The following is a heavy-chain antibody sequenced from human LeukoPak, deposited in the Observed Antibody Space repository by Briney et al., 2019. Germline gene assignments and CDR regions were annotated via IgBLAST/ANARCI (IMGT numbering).Heavy chain of an antibody. J-gene: IGHJ6*02. Sequence: ASVKVSCKASGYTFTSYDINWVRQATGQGLEWMGWMNPNSGNTGYAQKFQGRVTMTRNTSISTAYMELSSLRSKDTAVYYCARGLVKVRFGHYYYYGMDVWGQGTTVTVSS. CDR2: MNPNSGNT. D-gene: IGHD3-3*01. V-gene: IGHV1-8*01. CDR1: GYTFTSYD. CDR3: ARGLVKVRFGHYYYYGMDV.